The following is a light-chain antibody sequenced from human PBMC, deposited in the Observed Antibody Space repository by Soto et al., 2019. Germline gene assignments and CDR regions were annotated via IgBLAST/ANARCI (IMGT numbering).Light chain of an antibody. Sequence: EIVLTQSPATLSLSPGERATLSCRASPSASTYLAWYQQKPGQAPRLLIYDASKRATGIPVRFSGSGSGTDFTLTISDLEPEDFAVYYCQQRNSWPITFGQGTRLEIK. V-gene: IGKV3-11*01. CDR2: DAS. CDR1: PSASTY. J-gene: IGKJ5*01. CDR3: QQRNSWPIT.